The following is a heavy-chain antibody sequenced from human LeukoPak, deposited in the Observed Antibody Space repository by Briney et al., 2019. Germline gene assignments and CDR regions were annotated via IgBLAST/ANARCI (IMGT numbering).Heavy chain of an antibody. D-gene: IGHD2-2*01. CDR3: ARGCSSTSCYRSVSGALDI. V-gene: IGHV1-2*02. CDR2: INPNSGGT. Sequence: ASVKVSCKASGYTFTGYYMHWVRQAPGQGLEWMGWINPNSGGTNYAQKFQGRVTMTRDTSISTAYMELSRLRSDDTAVYYCARGCSSTSCYRSVSGALDIWGQGTMVTVSS. CDR1: GYTFTGYY. J-gene: IGHJ3*02.